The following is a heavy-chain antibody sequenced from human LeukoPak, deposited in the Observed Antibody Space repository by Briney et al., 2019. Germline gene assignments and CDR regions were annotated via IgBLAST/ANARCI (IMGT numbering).Heavy chain of an antibody. J-gene: IGHJ3*02. Sequence: GGSLRLSCAASGFTFSSYGMHWVRQAPGKGLEWVAVISYDGSNKYCADSVKGRFTISRDNSKNTLYLQMNSLRAEDTAVYYCAKDFGIVASRGAFDIWGQGTMVTVSS. CDR1: GFTFSSYG. V-gene: IGHV3-30*18. CDR2: ISYDGSNK. CDR3: AKDFGIVASRGAFDI. D-gene: IGHD1-26*01.